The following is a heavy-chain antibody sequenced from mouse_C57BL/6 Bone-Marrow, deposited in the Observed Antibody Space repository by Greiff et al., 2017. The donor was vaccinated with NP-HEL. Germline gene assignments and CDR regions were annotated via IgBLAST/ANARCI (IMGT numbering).Heavy chain of an antibody. CDR2: ISDGGSYT. D-gene: IGHD2-3*01. Sequence: EVQRVESGGGLVKPGGSLKLSCAASGFTFSSYAMSWVRQTPEKRLEWVATISDGGSYTYYPDNVKGRFTISRDTAKNNLYLQMSHLKSEDTAMYYCARGWSDGYYGWYFDVWGTGTTVTVSS. J-gene: IGHJ1*03. CDR1: GFTFSSYA. CDR3: ARGWSDGYYGWYFDV. V-gene: IGHV5-4*01.